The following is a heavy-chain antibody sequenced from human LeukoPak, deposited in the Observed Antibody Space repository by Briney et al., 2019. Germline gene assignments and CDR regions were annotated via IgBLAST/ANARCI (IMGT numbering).Heavy chain of an antibody. CDR3: ARAWEQWPGTTAYFDY. V-gene: IGHV1-18*04. Sequence: ASVKVSCKVSGYTFTTYGIIWVRQAPGQGLEWMGWISTYNGNTNYAQMLQGRVTMTTDASTNTAYMELRSLRSDDTAVYYCARAWEQWPGTTAYFDYWGQGTLVTVSS. CDR2: ISTYNGNT. CDR1: GYTFTTYG. D-gene: IGHD6-19*01. J-gene: IGHJ4*02.